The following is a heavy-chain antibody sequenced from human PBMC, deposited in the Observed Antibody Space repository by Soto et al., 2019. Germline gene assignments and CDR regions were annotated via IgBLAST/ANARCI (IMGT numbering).Heavy chain of an antibody. V-gene: IGHV4-4*07. CDR3: ARGDKHSKYKYAMDV. D-gene: IGHD1-1*01. CDR1: GGSISSYF. Sequence: SETLSLSCTVSGGSISSYFWSWIRQPAGKGLEWIGRIFSSGTANYNPSLKSRVAVSVDTSKNQFSLKVRSVTSADTAVYYCARGDKHSKYKYAMDVWGQGTTVTVSS. J-gene: IGHJ6*02. CDR2: IFSSGTA.